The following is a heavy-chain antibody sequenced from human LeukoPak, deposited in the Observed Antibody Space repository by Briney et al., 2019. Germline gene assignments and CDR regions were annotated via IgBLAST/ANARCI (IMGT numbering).Heavy chain of an antibody. Sequence: ASVKVSCKVSGYTLTELSMHWVRQAPGKGLEWMGGFDPEDGETIYAQKFQGRVTMTEDTSTDTAYMELSGLRSEDTAVYYCATEYNVDTAMVGGYAFDIWGQGTMVTVSS. J-gene: IGHJ3*02. CDR1: GYTLTELS. CDR2: FDPEDGET. CDR3: ATEYNVDTAMVGGYAFDI. V-gene: IGHV1-24*01. D-gene: IGHD5-18*01.